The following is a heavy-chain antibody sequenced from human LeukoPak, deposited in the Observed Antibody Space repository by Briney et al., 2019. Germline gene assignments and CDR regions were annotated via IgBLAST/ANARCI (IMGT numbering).Heavy chain of an antibody. D-gene: IGHD3-10*01. Sequence: PGGSLRLSCAASGFTFSSYWMHWVRQAPGKGLVWVSRINSDGSSTNYADSVKGRFTISRDNAKNTLHLQMNSLRAKYTAVYYCARGARGSGTASDYWGQGTLVTVSS. CDR2: INSDGSST. J-gene: IGHJ4*02. CDR1: GFTFSSYW. CDR3: ARGARGSGTASDY. V-gene: IGHV3-74*01.